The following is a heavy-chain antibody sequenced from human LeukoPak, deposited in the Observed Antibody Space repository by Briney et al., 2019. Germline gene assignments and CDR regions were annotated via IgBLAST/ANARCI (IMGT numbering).Heavy chain of an antibody. CDR2: ISYDGSNK. V-gene: IGHV3-30-3*01. D-gene: IGHD6-6*01. J-gene: IGHJ4*02. CDR1: GFTFSSYA. CDR3: ARVTGSSPGDY. Sequence: GRSLRLSCAASGFTFSSYAMHWVRQAPGKGLEWVAVISYDGSNKYYADSVKGRFTISRDNSKNTLYLQMNSLRAEDTAVYYCARVTGSSPGDYWGQGTLVTVSS.